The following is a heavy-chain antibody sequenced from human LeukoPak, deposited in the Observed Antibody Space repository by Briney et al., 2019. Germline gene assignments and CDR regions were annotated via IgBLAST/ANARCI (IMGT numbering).Heavy chain of an antibody. CDR1: GGSFSDYD. CDR2: INHSGST. V-gene: IGHV4-34*01. CDR3: ARGVDSSSSRRWGAGYYYYYMDV. J-gene: IGHJ6*03. Sequence: SETLSLTCAVYGGSFSDYDWSWIRQPPGKGLEWIGEINHSGSTNYNPSLKSRVTISVDTSKNQFSLKVSSVTAADTAVYYCARGVDSSSSRRWGAGYYYYYMDVWGKGTTVTVSS. D-gene: IGHD6-6*01.